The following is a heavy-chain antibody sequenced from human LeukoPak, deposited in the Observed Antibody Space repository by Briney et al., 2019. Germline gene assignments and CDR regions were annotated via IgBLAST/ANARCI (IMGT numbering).Heavy chain of an antibody. CDR2: ISYDGSNK. CDR1: GFTFSSYG. J-gene: IGHJ4*02. CDR3: AKDLSTDSSGYYYGAIDY. Sequence: GGSLRLSCAASGFTFSSYGMHWVRQAPGKGLEWVAVISYDGSNKYYADSVKGRFTISRDNSKNTLYLQMNSLRAEDTAVYYCAKDLSTDSSGYYYGAIDYWGQGTLVTVSS. V-gene: IGHV3-30*18. D-gene: IGHD3-22*01.